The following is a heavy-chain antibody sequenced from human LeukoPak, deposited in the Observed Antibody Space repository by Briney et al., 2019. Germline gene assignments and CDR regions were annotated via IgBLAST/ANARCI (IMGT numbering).Heavy chain of an antibody. J-gene: IGHJ4*02. CDR2: ISGGST. CDR1: GFTVSSNE. V-gene: IGHV3-38-3*01. Sequence: GWSLRLSCAASGFTVSSNEMSWVRQAPGKGLEWVSSISGGSTYYADSRKGRFTISRDNAKNSLYLQMNSLRAEDTAVYYCARDGGDGGWYAGDENDYWGQGTLVTVSS. D-gene: IGHD6-19*01. CDR3: ARDGGDGGWYAGDENDY.